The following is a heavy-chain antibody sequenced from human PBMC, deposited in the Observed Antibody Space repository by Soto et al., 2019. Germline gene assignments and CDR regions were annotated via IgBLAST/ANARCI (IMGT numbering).Heavy chain of an antibody. CDR2: FNPANRNT. D-gene: IGHD2-21*02. CDR1: GYTFTNYG. V-gene: IGHV1-18*01. Sequence: ASEKVSCKVSGYTFTNYGINWVRQAPGQGLEWVGWFNPANRNTNYAQKFQDRVSMTTDTSTNTAYMELRGLRSDDTAVYYCARVRFGDPFDFWGQGTLVTGS. CDR3: ARVRFGDPFDF. J-gene: IGHJ4*02.